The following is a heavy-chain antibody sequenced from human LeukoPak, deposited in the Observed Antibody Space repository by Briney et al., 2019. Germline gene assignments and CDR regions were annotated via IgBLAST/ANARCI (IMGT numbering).Heavy chain of an antibody. CDR1: GGTFSSYA. Sequence: SVTVSCKASGGTFSSYAISWVRHAPGQGLDWMGRIIPIYGIANYAQKFHGRVTITADKSTSTAYMELSSLRSENTAVYYCARGIGRVIVPAASPGTDWFDPWGQGTLVTVSS. CDR2: IIPIYGIA. V-gene: IGHV1-69*10. CDR3: ARGIGRVIVPAASPGTDWFDP. D-gene: IGHD2-2*01. J-gene: IGHJ5*02.